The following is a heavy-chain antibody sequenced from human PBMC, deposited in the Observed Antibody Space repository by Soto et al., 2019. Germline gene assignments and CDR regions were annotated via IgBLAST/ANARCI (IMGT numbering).Heavy chain of an antibody. CDR2: LYFNGGT. J-gene: IGHJ5*02. CDR3: ARGISKYSSWYEPHTWFDA. Sequence: QVQLQESGPGLVKPSQTLSLTCNVSGGPINSPDYDWTWIRQSPWKGLEWIGDLYFNGGTQYNPSLRTAISMSLDTSKNHFSLKMRSVTGADTAVYYCARGISKYSSWYEPHTWFDAWGQGALVTVSS. V-gene: IGHV4-30-4*01. CDR1: GGPINSPDYD. D-gene: IGHD6-13*01.